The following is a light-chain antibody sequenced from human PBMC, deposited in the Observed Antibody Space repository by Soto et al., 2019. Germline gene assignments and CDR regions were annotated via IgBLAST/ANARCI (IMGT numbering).Light chain of an antibody. CDR2: SAS. CDR1: QRVGIN. V-gene: IGKV3-15*01. J-gene: IGKJ1*01. CDR3: QQDYGWPPT. Sequence: EIGMTQSPATLSVSPGETATLSCRASQRVGINLAWYQQKPGQAPRLLIYSASTRASVIPDRFRGSGSGTEFTLTISRLQSEYFAYFYRQQDYGWPPTFGQGTMVVIK.